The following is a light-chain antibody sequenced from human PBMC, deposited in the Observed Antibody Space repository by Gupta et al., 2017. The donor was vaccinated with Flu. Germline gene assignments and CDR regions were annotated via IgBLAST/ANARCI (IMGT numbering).Light chain of an antibody. Sequence: NFMLTQPHSVSESPGKTVTISCTRSSGSIATAYVQWYQQRPGSAPTTVIYEDFRRPSGVPDRFSGSIDTSSNSASLTISGLKTDDEADYYCQSYHDDNYEIFGGGTKLTVL. V-gene: IGLV6-57*03. CDR1: SGSIATAY. J-gene: IGLJ2*01. CDR2: EDF. CDR3: QSYHDDNYEI.